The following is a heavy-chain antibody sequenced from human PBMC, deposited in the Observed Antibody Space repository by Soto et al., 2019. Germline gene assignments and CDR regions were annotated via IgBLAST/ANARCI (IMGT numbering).Heavy chain of an antibody. J-gene: IGHJ5*02. CDR3: ARHAGYSSGRRWFDP. CDR1: GGSIRSSSNY. D-gene: IGHD6-19*01. CDR2: IGYSGST. V-gene: IGHV4-39*01. Sequence: QLQLRESGPGLVKPSETLSLTCSVSGGSIRSSSNYWGWIRQPPGKGLEWIGSIGYSGSTSYNLSLKSGVTISVDTSKNQFSLKLTSVTAADTAVYYCARHAGYSSGRRWFDPWGQGTLVTFSS.